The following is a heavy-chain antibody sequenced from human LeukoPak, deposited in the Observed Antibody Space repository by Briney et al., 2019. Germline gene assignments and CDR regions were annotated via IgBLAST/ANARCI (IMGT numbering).Heavy chain of an antibody. CDR3: ARDGRGSGSYSDFDY. Sequence: GGSLRLSCAASGFTFSSYAMSWVRQAPGKGLEWVSAISGSGGSTYYADSVKGRFTISRDNSKNTLYLQMNSLRAEDTAIYYCARDGRGSGSYSDFDYWGRGTLVTVSS. CDR2: ISGSGGST. CDR1: GFTFSSYA. V-gene: IGHV3-23*01. J-gene: IGHJ4*02. D-gene: IGHD3-10*01.